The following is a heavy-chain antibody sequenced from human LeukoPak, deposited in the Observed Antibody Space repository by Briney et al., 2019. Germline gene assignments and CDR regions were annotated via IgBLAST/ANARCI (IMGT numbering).Heavy chain of an antibody. CDR3: ARGDSSTTYLNAFDI. J-gene: IGHJ3*02. CDR1: GGSISSYY. CDR2: IYTSGST. V-gene: IGHV4-4*07. D-gene: IGHD2-2*01. Sequence: AETLSLTCTVSGGSISSYYWSWIRQPAGKRLEWIGRIYTSGSTNYNPSLKSRVTMSVDTSKNQFSLKLSSVTAADTAVYYCARGDSSTTYLNAFDIWGQGTMVTVSS.